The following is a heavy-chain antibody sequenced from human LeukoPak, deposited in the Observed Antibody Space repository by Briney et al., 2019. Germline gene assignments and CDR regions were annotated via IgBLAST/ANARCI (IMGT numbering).Heavy chain of an antibody. CDR3: ARDYDSSGFGSVEGAFDI. Sequence: KSGGSLRLSCAASGFTFSSYSMNWVRQAPGKGLEWVSSISSSSSYIYYADSVKGRFTISRDNAKSSLYLQMNSLRAEDTAVYYCARDYDSSGFGSVEGAFDIWGQGTMVTVSS. CDR2: ISSSSSYI. J-gene: IGHJ3*02. V-gene: IGHV3-21*01. D-gene: IGHD3-22*01. CDR1: GFTFSSYS.